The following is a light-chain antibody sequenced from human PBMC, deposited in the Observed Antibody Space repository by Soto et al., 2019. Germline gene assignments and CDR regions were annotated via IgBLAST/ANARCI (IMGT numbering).Light chain of an antibody. CDR2: AAS. CDR1: QRTNSF. V-gene: IGKV1-9*01. CDR3: QQLNSYPIT. Sequence: DIPLTQSPSFLSASVGDRVTITCRASQRTNSFLAWYQQTPGKAPNLLIYAASTLQTGVPSRFSGSESGTEFTLTISSLQPEDSATYYCQQLNSYPITFGQGTRLEIK. J-gene: IGKJ5*01.